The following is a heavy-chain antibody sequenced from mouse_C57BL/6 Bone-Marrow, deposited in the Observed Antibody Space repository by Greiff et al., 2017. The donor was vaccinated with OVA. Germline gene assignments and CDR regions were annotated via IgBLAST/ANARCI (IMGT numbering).Heavy chain of an antibody. CDR1: GYTFTSYW. CDR2: IDPSDSYT. J-gene: IGHJ1*03. V-gene: IGHV1-69*01. CDR3: ARGTTVVATNWYFDV. Sequence: VQLQQPGAELVMPGASVKLSCKASGYTFTSYWMHWVKQRPGQGLEWIGEIDPSDSYTNYNQKFKGKSTLTVDKSSSTAYMQRSSLTSEDSAVYYCARGTTVVATNWYFDVWGTGTTVTVSS. D-gene: IGHD1-1*01.